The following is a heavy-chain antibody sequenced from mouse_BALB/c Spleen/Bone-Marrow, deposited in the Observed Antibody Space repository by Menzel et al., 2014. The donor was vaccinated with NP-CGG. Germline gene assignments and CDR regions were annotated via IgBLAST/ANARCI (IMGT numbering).Heavy chain of an antibody. D-gene: IGHD6-1*01. J-gene: IGHJ3*01. CDR3: ARRQFGPAWFAY. CDR2: INPNNGAT. CDR1: GYTFTEYT. Sequence: EVQLQESGPELVKPGASVKISCKTSGYTFTEYTMRRVKQSHGKSLEWIGGINPNNGATSYNQKFKGKATLTVDKSSSTAYMELRSLTSEDSAVYFCARRQFGPAWFAYWGQGTLVTVSA. V-gene: IGHV1-22*01.